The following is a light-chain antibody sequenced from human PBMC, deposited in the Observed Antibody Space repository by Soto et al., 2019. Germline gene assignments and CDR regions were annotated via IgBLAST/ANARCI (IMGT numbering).Light chain of an antibody. J-gene: IGKJ2*01. CDR1: QSVSSN. CDR2: GAS. Sequence: EIVMTQSPATLSVSPGERATLSCRASQSVSSNLAWYQQKPGQAPRLLIYGASTRATSIPARFSGSGSGTEFTLTISSLQSEDLAVYYCQQYNNPTFRQRTKLEIK. CDR3: QQYNNPT. V-gene: IGKV3-15*01.